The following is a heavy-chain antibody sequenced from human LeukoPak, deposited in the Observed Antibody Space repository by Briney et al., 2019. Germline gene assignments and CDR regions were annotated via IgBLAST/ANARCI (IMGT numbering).Heavy chain of an antibody. CDR1: GGSISNYY. D-gene: IGHD2-8*02. V-gene: IGHV4-59*01. CDR3: ARGGGVFDY. J-gene: IGHJ4*02. Sequence: SETLSLTCSVSGGSISNYYWNWIRQPPGKGLEWIGYIYYSGTTNYNPSLKSRVTISVDTSKGQFSLKLNSVTAADTAVYYCARGGGVFDYWGQGTLVTVSS. CDR2: IYYSGTT.